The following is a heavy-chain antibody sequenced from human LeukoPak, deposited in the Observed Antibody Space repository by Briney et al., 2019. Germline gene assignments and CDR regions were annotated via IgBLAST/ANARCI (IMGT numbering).Heavy chain of an antibody. CDR2: IFPRDSDT. CDR1: GYSFINYG. Sequence: GESLKISCKGSGYSFINYGIGWVRHMPGKGLEWMGIIFPRDSDTRYSPSFQGHVTISADKSISTAYLQRTSLKASDSAIYYCARGGSHFEYWGQGTLVTVSS. J-gene: IGHJ4*02. CDR3: ARGGSHFEY. D-gene: IGHD3-16*01. V-gene: IGHV5-51*01.